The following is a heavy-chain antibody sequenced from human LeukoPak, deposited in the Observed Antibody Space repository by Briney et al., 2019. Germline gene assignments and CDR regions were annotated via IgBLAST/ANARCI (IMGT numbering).Heavy chain of an antibody. D-gene: IGHD1-26*01. CDR2: INPSGDNT. J-gene: IGHJ5*02. Sequence: ASVKVSCKASGYTFTNNFMHWVRQAPGQGLEWMGIINPSGDNTWYAQKFQGGVTMTRDMSTSTDYMELSSLRFDDTAVYYCTRDNSVGDTAWWFDPWGQGTLVTVSS. CDR3: TRDNSVGDTAWWFDP. V-gene: IGHV1-46*01. CDR1: GYTFTNNF.